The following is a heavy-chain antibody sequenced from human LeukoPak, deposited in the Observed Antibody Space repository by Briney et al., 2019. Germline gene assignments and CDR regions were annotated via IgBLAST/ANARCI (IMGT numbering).Heavy chain of an antibody. CDR3: AKANYYDRSGYYYYFDY. J-gene: IGHJ4*02. D-gene: IGHD3-22*01. Sequence: QPLRSLRLSSAASVFTFDDYAMHSVPQAPGRGLGWVSGISWNSGSIGYADSVKGRFTISRDNAKNTLYPQMNSLIPEDTALYYCAKANYYDRSGYYYYFDYWGQGALVTVSS. CDR2: ISWNSGSI. V-gene: IGHV3-9*01. CDR1: VFTFDDYA.